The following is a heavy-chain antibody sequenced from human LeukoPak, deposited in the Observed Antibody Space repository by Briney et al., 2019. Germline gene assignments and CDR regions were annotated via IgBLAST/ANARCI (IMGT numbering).Heavy chain of an antibody. V-gene: IGHV3-49*04. CDR2: IRSKAYGGTT. Sequence: GRSLRLSCTASGFTFGDYAMSWVRQAPGKGLEWVGLIRSKAYGGTTEYAASVKGRFTISRDDSKSIAYLQMNSLKTEDTAVYYCTRSGDATRGYSGYESDYWGQGTLVTVSS. CDR1: GFTFGDYA. J-gene: IGHJ4*02. D-gene: IGHD5-12*01. CDR3: TRSGDATRGYSGYESDY.